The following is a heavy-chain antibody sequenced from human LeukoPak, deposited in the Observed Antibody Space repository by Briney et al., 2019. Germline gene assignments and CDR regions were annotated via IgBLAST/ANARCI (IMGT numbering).Heavy chain of an antibody. CDR2: IIPIFGTA. CDR1: GYTFTGYY. J-gene: IGHJ3*02. D-gene: IGHD2-2*02. CDR3: ATSKVPAAIVSAFYAFDI. Sequence: SVKVSCKSSGYTFTGYYMHWVRQAPGQGLEWMGGIIPIFGTANYAQKFQGRVTITTDESTSTAYMELSSLRSEDTAVYYCATSKVPAAIVSAFYAFDIWGQGTMVTVSS. V-gene: IGHV1-69*05.